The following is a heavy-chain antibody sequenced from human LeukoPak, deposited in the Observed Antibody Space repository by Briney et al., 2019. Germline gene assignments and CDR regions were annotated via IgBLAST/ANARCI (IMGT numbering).Heavy chain of an antibody. CDR1: AGSLSGYY. CDR2: INDIGNT. CDR3: ARQGQISAFDI. Sequence: SETLSLTCAVYAGSLSGYYWSWIRLPPGKGLEWNGEINDIGNTNYKSSLKSRVTISADRSKNQFSLKMTSVTAADTAVYYCARQGQISAFDIWGQGNLVVVSS. D-gene: IGHD3-16*02. V-gene: IGHV4-34*01. J-gene: IGHJ4*02.